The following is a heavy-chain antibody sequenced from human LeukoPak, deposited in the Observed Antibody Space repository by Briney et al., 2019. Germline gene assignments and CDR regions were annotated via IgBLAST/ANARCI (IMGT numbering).Heavy chain of an antibody. D-gene: IGHD6-6*01. CDR1: GFTFSSYS. Sequence: AGGSLRLSCAASGFTFSSYSMNWVRQAPGKGLEWVSAISGSGGSTYYADSVKGRFTISRDNSKNTLYLQMNSLRAEDTAVYYCARGAARAYYFDYWGQGTLVTVSS. J-gene: IGHJ4*02. CDR2: ISGSGGST. CDR3: ARGAARAYYFDY. V-gene: IGHV3-23*01.